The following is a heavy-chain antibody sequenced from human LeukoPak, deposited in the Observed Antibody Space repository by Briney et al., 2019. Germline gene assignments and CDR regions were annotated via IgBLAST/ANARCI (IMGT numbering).Heavy chain of an antibody. J-gene: IGHJ4*02. CDR2: ISGSGGST. D-gene: IGHD6-19*01. V-gene: IGHV3-23*01. CDR3: ARDGGWYKSDY. CDR1: GFTFSSYG. Sequence: GGSLRLSCAASGFTFSSYGMSWVRQDPGKGLEWVSAISGSGGSTYCADSVKGRFTISRDNSKNTLYLHVNSLRSDDTAVYYCARDGGWYKSDYWGQGTLVTVSS.